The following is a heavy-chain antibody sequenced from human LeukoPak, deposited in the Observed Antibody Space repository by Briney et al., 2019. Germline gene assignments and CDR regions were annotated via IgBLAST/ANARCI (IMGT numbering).Heavy chain of an antibody. Sequence: SETLSLTCTVSGGSISSTSYYWGWIRQPPGKGLEWIGSIYYSGSTYYNPSLKSRVTISVDTSKNQFSLQLNSVTPEDTAVYYCARGGLISLANTPLGAFDIWGQGTMVTVSS. V-gene: IGHV4-39*07. CDR3: ARGGLISLANTPLGAFDI. D-gene: IGHD3/OR15-3a*01. CDR1: GGSISSTSYY. J-gene: IGHJ3*02. CDR2: IYYSGST.